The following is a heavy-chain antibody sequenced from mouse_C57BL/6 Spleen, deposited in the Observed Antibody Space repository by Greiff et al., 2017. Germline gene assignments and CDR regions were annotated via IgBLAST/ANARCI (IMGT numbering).Heavy chain of an antibody. V-gene: IGHV5-6*01. CDR2: ISSGGSYT. CDR1: GFTFSSYG. CDR3: ARHHILRGYFDV. D-gene: IGHD1-1*01. Sequence: EVKVVESGGDLVKPGGSLKLSCAASGFTFSSYGMSWVRQTPDKRLEWVATISSGGSYTYYPDSVKGRFTISRDNAKNTLYLQRSSLKSADTAMYYCARHHILRGYFDVWGTGTTVTVSS. J-gene: IGHJ1*03.